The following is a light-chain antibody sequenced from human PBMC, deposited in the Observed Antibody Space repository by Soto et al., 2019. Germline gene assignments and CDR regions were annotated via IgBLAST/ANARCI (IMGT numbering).Light chain of an antibody. J-gene: IGKJ4*01. CDR1: QSVSSN. CDR2: GAS. CDR3: QQFSSSPLT. V-gene: IGKV3D-15*01. Sequence: IVMTQSPATLPVSPGGGVTLSCRASQSVSSNLAWYQQNPGQAPRLLSYGASTRATGIPARFSGSGSGTDFTLTISRLAPEDFAVYYCQQFSSSPLTFGGGTKVDIK.